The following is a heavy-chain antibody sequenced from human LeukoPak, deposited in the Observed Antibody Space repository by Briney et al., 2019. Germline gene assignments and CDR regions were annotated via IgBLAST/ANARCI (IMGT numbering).Heavy chain of an antibody. Sequence: GGSLRPSSAPSGFTFSNFGMHWVRQAPGKGRGWVAVIWFDGSNKYYADSVKGRFTISRDNSKNTLYLQMDSLRAEDTALYYCARDESSGSLHFDYWGQGTLVTVSS. V-gene: IGHV3-33*01. CDR2: IWFDGSNK. CDR3: ARDESSGSLHFDY. D-gene: IGHD3-10*01. J-gene: IGHJ4*02. CDR1: GFTFSNFG.